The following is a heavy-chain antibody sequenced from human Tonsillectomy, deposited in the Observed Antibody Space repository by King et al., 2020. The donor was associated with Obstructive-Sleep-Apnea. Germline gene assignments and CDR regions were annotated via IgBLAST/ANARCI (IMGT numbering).Heavy chain of an antibody. CDR3: ARDLVGATSDWFDP. V-gene: IGHV4-4*07. CDR1: GGSISSYY. CDR2: MYTRGST. D-gene: IGHD1-26*01. Sequence: VQLQESGPGLLKPSETLSLTCTVSGGSISSYYWSWIRQPAGKGLEWIGRMYTRGSTNYNPSLKSRVTMSVDTSKNQFSLKLKFVTAADTAVYYCARDLVGATSDWFDPWGQGTLVTVSS. J-gene: IGHJ5*02.